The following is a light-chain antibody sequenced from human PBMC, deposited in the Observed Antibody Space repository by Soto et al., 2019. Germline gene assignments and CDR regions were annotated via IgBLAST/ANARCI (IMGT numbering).Light chain of an antibody. CDR1: QTITTW. CDR2: DAS. J-gene: IGKJ5*01. V-gene: IGKV1-33*01. Sequence: DIRVTQSPPTLSASVGDRVTITCRASQTITTWMAWYQQKPGKAPKLLIYDASNLEAGVPSRFRGSGSGTDFTFTISRLQPEDIATYYCQQYENLPTFGQGTRLEI. CDR3: QQYENLPT.